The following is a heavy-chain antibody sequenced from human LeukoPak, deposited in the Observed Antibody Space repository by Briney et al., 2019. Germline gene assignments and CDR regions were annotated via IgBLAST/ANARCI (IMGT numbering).Heavy chain of an antibody. CDR2: ISSGSHI. CDR1: GFTFSSYG. CDR3: ARDQDGGKYYYESSGYSH. J-gene: IGHJ4*02. V-gene: IGHV3-21*01. Sequence: GGSLRLSCAASGFTFSSYGLNWVRQAPGKGLEWVSTISSGSHIYYEDSVKGRFTISRDNAKNSLYLQMNSLRAEDTAVYYCARDQDGGKYYYESSGYSHWGQGILVTVSS. D-gene: IGHD3-22*01.